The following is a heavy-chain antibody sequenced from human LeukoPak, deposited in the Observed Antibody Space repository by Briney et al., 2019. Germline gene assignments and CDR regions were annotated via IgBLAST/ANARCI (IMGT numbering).Heavy chain of an antibody. Sequence: PGGSLRLSCAASGFTFSSYGMHWVRQAPGKGLEWVAFIRYDGSNKYYADSVKGRFTISRDNSKNTLYLQMNSLRAEDTAVYYCAKRRGIAAAGTNLAYFDYWGQGTLVTVSS. D-gene: IGHD6-13*01. CDR2: IRYDGSNK. CDR1: GFTFSSYG. CDR3: AKRRGIAAAGTNLAYFDY. J-gene: IGHJ4*02. V-gene: IGHV3-30*02.